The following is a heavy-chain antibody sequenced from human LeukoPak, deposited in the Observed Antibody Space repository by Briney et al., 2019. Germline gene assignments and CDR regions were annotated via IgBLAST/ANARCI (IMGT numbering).Heavy chain of an antibody. Sequence: GRSLRLSCAASGFXFSSYGIHWVRQAPGKGLDWVAIISYDGSSKYHGDSVKGRFTISRDNSKNTLYLHMNSLRAEDTAVYYCAKDLGAARPTFHYYYGMDVWGQGTTVTVSS. D-gene: IGHD6-6*01. CDR3: AKDLGAARPTFHYYYGMDV. J-gene: IGHJ6*02. CDR2: ISYDGSSK. V-gene: IGHV3-30*18. CDR1: GFXFSSYG.